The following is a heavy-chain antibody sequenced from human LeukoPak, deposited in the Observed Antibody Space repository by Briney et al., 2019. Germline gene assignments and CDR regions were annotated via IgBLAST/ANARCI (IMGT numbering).Heavy chain of an antibody. Sequence: SGGSLRLSCAASGFAFSSYAMDWVPRAPGKGLEWVSFVSGSGLSTYYADSVKGRFILSRDNSAKMLFLQANSLKVEDSAVYYCAKDHPDYYDSSGYFGPYTGGPPSFDYWGQGTLVTVSS. CDR2: VSGSGLST. V-gene: IGHV3-23*01. CDR1: GFAFSSYA. CDR3: AKDHPDYYDSSGYFGPYTGGPPSFDY. D-gene: IGHD3-22*01. J-gene: IGHJ4*02.